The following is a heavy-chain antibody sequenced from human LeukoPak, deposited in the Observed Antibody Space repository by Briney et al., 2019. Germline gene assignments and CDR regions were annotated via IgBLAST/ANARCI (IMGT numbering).Heavy chain of an antibody. D-gene: IGHD3/OR15-3a*01. J-gene: IGHJ4*02. V-gene: IGHV3-48*04. Sequence: GGSLRLSCAASGFTLSSYAMSWVRQAPGKGLEWVSYISSSGRTMYYADSVKGRFTISRDNAKNSLYLQMNSLRAEDTAVYYCARDLGLSGLNFDYWGQGTLVTVSS. CDR3: ARDLGLSGLNFDY. CDR2: ISSSGRTM. CDR1: GFTLSSYA.